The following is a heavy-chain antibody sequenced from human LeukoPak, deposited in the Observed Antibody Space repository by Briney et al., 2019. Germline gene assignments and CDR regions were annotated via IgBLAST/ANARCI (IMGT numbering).Heavy chain of an antibody. Sequence: GGSLRLSCAASGFTFSSYAMSWVRQAPGKGLEWVSAINTNGGSTYYADSVKGRFTISRDNSKSTLYLQMNSLRAEDTAVYYCARSAGRYYYYGVGVWGQGTTVTVSS. V-gene: IGHV3-23*01. CDR2: INTNGGST. J-gene: IGHJ6*02. CDR3: ARSAGRYYYYGVGV. CDR1: GFTFSSYA.